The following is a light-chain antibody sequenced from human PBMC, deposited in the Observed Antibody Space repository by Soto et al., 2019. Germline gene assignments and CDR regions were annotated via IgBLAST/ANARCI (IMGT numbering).Light chain of an antibody. J-gene: IGKJ3*01. V-gene: IGKV1-8*01. Sequence: AIRMTQSPSSLSASTGDRVTITCRASQGIISYLAWYQQKPGKAPKLLIYAASTLQSGVPSRFSGSGVGTDFTLTISSLQPEDFATYYCQQSYSSPFTFGPGTKVDIK. CDR3: QQSYSSPFT. CDR2: AAS. CDR1: QGIISY.